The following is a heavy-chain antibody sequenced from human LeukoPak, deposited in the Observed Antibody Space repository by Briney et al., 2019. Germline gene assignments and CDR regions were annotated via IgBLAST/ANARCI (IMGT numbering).Heavy chain of an antibody. CDR3: ARGAFVAVAGPYFDY. CDR1: GFTFSSYG. D-gene: IGHD6-19*01. V-gene: IGHV3-33*01. CDR2: IWYDGSNK. J-gene: IGHJ4*02. Sequence: GRSLRLSCAASGFTFSSYGIHWVRQAPGKGLEWVAVIWYDGSNKYYADSVKGRFTISRDNSKNTLYLQMNSLRAEDTAVYYCARGAFVAVAGPYFDYRGQGTLVTVSS.